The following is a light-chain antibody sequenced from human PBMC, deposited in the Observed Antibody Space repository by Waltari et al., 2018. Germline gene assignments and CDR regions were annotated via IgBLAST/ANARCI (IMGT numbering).Light chain of an antibody. V-gene: IGLV7-43*01. CDR2: STV. CDR3: QLYYGGTLV. J-gene: IGLJ3*02. Sequence: QTVVTQEPSLTVSPGGTVTLTCASTSGPVTSNNFPNWFQQKPGQPPRALIYSTVDRHSPTPARFSSSLLGGKAALTLSGVQPEDEADYYCQLYYGGTLVFGGGTKVTVL. CDR1: SGPVTSNNF.